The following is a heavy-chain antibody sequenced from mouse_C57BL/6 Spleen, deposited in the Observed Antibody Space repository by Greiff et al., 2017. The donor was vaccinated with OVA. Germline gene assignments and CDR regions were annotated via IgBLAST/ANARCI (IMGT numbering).Heavy chain of an antibody. CDR3: ARFEDYSNPFAY. D-gene: IGHD2-5*01. V-gene: IGHV1-55*01. CDR1: GYTFTSYW. CDR2: IYPGSGST. J-gene: IGHJ3*01. Sequence: VQLQQPGAELVKPGASVKMSCKASGYTFTSYWITWVKQRPGQGLEWIGDIYPGSGSTNYNEKFKSKATLTVDTSSSTAYMQLSSLTSEDSAVYYCARFEDYSNPFAYWGQGTLVTVSA.